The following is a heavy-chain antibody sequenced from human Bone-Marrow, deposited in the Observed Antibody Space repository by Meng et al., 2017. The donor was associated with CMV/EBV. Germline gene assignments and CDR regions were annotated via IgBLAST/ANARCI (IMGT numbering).Heavy chain of an antibody. CDR2: TYYRSKWYN. V-gene: IGHV6-1*01. CDR1: GDSVSSNSAA. Sequence: SQTLSLTCAISGDSVSSNSAAWNWIRQSPSRGLEWLGRTYYRSKWYNDYAVSVKSRITINPDTSKNQFSLQLNSVTPEDTAVYYCARQYCSGGSCYYYYGMDVWGQGNAGHRRL. J-gene: IGHJ6*02. CDR3: ARQYCSGGSCYYYYGMDV. D-gene: IGHD2-15*01.